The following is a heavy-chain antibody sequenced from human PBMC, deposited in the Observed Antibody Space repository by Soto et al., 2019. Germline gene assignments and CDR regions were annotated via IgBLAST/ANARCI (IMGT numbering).Heavy chain of an antibody. Sequence: EVQLVETGGGLIQPGGSLRLSRAASGLIVSTNYMNWVRQAPGKGLEWVSVLYSGGSTHYAGSVKGRFIISRDNSKNTLYLQMNSLRAEDTAVYYCARDRPGDEGDAFDIWGHGTLVTVSS. CDR3: ARDRPGDEGDAFDI. D-gene: IGHD3-10*01. J-gene: IGHJ3*02. CDR1: GLIVSTNY. V-gene: IGHV3-53*02. CDR2: LYSGGST.